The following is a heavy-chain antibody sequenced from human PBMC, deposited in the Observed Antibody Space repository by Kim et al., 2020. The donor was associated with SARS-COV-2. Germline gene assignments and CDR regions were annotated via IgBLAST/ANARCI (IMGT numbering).Heavy chain of an antibody. V-gene: IGHV4-39*01. CDR2: IYYSGST. J-gene: IGHJ2*01. Sequence: SETLSLTCTVSGGSISSSSYYWGWIRQPPGKGLEWIGSIYYSGSTYYNPSLKSRVTISVDTSKNQFSLKLSSVTAADTAVYYCARSPDYWYFDLWGRGTLVTVSS. CDR1: GGSISSSSYY. CDR3: ARSPDYWYFDL.